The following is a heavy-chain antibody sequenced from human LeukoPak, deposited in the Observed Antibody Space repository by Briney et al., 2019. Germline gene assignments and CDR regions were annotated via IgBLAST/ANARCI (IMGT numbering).Heavy chain of an antibody. J-gene: IGHJ6*02. CDR3: ARGKHDILTGYPAYYYYYGMDV. Sequence: GGSLRLSCAASGFTFSSYWMSWVRQAPGKGLEWVSSISSSSSYIYYADSVKGRFTISRDNAKNSLYLQMNSLRAEDTAVYYCARGKHDILTGYPAYYYYYGMDVWGQGTTVTVSS. CDR1: GFTFSSYW. D-gene: IGHD3-9*01. V-gene: IGHV3-21*01. CDR2: ISSSSSYI.